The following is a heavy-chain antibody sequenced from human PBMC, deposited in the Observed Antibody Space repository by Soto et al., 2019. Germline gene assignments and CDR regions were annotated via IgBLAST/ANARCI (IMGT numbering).Heavy chain of an antibody. CDR1: VFTFSSYW. V-gene: IGHV3-7*01. CDR2: IKQDGSEK. J-gene: IGHJ5*02. Sequence: GGSLRLSCAAAVFTFSSYWMSWVRQAPGKGLGWVANIKQDGSEKYYVDSVKGRFTISRDNAKNSLYLQMNSLRAEDTAVYYCAREEVDIVVVVAAVRGWFDPWGQGTLVTVSS. CDR3: AREEVDIVVVVAAVRGWFDP. D-gene: IGHD2-15*01.